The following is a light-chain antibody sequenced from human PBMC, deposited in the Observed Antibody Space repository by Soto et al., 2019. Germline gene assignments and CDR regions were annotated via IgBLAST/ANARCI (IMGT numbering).Light chain of an antibody. V-gene: IGKV1-6*01. CDR2: GAS. J-gene: IGKJ1*01. CDR1: QDINKN. Sequence: IQMTQSPSSVSASVGDRVTITCRASQDINKNLIWYQQKPGKAPKLLIYGASSLQSGVPSRFSGSGSGTRFTLTISSLQPEDVATYYCLHDYSYPWTFGQGTKVDIK. CDR3: LHDYSYPWT.